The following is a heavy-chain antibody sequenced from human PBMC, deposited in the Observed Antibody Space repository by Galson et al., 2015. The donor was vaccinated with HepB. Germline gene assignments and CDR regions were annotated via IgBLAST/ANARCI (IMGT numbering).Heavy chain of an antibody. Sequence: SVKVSCKASGYTFTGYYMHWVRQAPGQGLEWMGWINPNSGGTNYAQKFQGWVTMTRDTSISTAYMELSRLRSDDTAVYYCARGPHYYDSSGHSSDAFDIWGQGTMVTVSS. CDR2: INPNSGGT. CDR3: ARGPHYYDSSGHSSDAFDI. CDR1: GYTFTGYY. J-gene: IGHJ3*02. V-gene: IGHV1-2*04. D-gene: IGHD3-22*01.